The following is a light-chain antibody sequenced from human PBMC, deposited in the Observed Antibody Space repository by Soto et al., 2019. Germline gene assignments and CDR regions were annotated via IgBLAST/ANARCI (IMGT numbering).Light chain of an antibody. Sequence: IVLTQCPATLSLSPGERATLSCRPSQSVGIFLAWYQQKPGQAPRLLIYDASNRATGIPARFSGGGSGTDFTLTISSLEPEDFAVYYCQQRSNWPLTFGPGTKVDTK. CDR2: DAS. CDR1: QSVGIF. CDR3: QQRSNWPLT. J-gene: IGKJ3*01. V-gene: IGKV3-11*01.